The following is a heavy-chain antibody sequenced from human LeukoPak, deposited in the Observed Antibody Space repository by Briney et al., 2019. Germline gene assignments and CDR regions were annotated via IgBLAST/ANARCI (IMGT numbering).Heavy chain of an antibody. CDR3: ARDDCSSASCYLAY. Sequence: ASVTVSCKASGYTFTSYGISWVRQAPGQGLEWMGWISAYNGNTNSAQKFQGRVTMTTDTSTSTVYMELRSLRSDDTAVYYCARDDCSSASCYLAYWGQGTLVTVSS. D-gene: IGHD2-2*01. CDR1: GYTFTSYG. V-gene: IGHV1-18*01. J-gene: IGHJ4*02. CDR2: ISAYNGNT.